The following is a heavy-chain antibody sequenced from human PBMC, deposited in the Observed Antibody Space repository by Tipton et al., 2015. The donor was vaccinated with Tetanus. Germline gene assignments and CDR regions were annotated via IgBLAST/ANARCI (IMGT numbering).Heavy chain of an antibody. CDR2: IYYSGST. Sequence: TLSLTCTVSGGSVSSGSYYWSWIRQPPGKGLEWIGYIYYSGSTNYNPSLKSRVTISVDTSKNQFSLKLSSVTAADTAVYYCARERSLTTSGGIGMDVWGQGTTVTVSS. J-gene: IGHJ6*02. CDR1: GGSVSSGSYY. D-gene: IGHD4-17*01. CDR3: ARERSLTTSGGIGMDV. V-gene: IGHV4-61*01.